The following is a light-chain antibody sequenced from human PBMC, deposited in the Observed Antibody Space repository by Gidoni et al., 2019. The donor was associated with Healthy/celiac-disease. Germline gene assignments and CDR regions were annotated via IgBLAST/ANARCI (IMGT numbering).Light chain of an antibody. CDR3: QQYCSSPLT. J-gene: IGKJ4*01. V-gene: IGKV3-20*01. CDR2: GAS. CDR1: QSVSSSY. Sequence: EIVLTQSPGTLSLSPGERATLSCRASQSVSSSYLAWYQQKPGQAPRLLIYGASSRATGIPDRFSGSGSGTDFTLTISRLEPEDFAVYYCQQYCSSPLTFGGXTKVEIK.